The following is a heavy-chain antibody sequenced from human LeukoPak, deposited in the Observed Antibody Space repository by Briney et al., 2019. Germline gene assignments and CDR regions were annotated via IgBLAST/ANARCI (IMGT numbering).Heavy chain of an antibody. Sequence: GASVKVSCKASGYTFTGYYMHWVRQAPGQGLEWMGWINPNSGGTNYAQKFQGRVTMTRDTSISTAYMELSRLRSDDTAVYYCARAIQYCSSISCYGAYYYYGMDVWGQGTTVTVSS. D-gene: IGHD2-2*01. J-gene: IGHJ6*02. CDR2: INPNSGGT. V-gene: IGHV1-2*02. CDR3: ARAIQYCSSISCYGAYYYYGMDV. CDR1: GYTFTGYY.